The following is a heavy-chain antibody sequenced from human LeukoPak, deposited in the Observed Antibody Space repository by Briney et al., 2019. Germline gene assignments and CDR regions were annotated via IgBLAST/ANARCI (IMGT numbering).Heavy chain of an antibody. V-gene: IGHV4-59*01. CDR3: ARSVFDYDSSPGY. J-gene: IGHJ4*02. D-gene: IGHD3-22*01. CDR1: GGSSSTFF. Sequence: SETLSLICTGSGGSSSTFFWSWIRQSPGKGLEWIGYIFYRGSTNYHPSLKSRVDISVDTSKNQFSLKLGSVTAADTAVYYCARSVFDYDSSPGYWGQGTLVTVSS. CDR2: IFYRGST.